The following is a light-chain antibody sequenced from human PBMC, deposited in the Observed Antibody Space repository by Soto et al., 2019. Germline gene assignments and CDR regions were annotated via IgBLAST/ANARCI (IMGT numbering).Light chain of an antibody. V-gene: IGKV3-11*01. CDR2: DAS. CDR1: QSVSSY. CDR3: QQYYSTPYT. J-gene: IGKJ2*01. Sequence: EIVLTQSPATLSLSPGERATLSCRASQSVSSYLAWYQQKPGQAPRLLIYDASNRATGIPARFSGSGSGTDFTLTISSLQAEDVAVYYCQQYYSTPYTFGQGTKLEIE.